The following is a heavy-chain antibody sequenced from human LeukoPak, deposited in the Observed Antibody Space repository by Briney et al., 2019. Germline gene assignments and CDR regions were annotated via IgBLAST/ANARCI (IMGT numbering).Heavy chain of an antibody. CDR2: ISGSGANT. CDR3: AKRPSAYCSDGGCYFNY. CDR1: GSPFSSCA. J-gene: IGHJ4*02. Sequence: GGPLRLPCAASGSPFSSCAMSWARRAQGRGLGWVSAISGSGANTYYADSVKGRFTISRDNTKDTLYLQMNTLRAEDTAVYYCAKRPSAYCSDGGCYFNYWGQGTLVIVSS. V-gene: IGHV3-23*01. D-gene: IGHD2-8*01.